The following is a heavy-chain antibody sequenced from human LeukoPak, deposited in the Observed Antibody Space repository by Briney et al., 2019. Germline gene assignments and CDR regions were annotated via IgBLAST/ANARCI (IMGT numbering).Heavy chain of an antibody. Sequence: SGGSLRLSCAASGFTFSTYSMNWVRQAPGKGLEWVSYISSSGSTIYYADSVKGRFTISRDNTKSSLYLQMNSLRAEDTAVYYCARGNGPGRHYFDYWGQGTLVTVSS. D-gene: IGHD2-15*01. V-gene: IGHV3-48*04. CDR2: ISSSGSTI. J-gene: IGHJ4*02. CDR1: GFTFSTYS. CDR3: ARGNGPGRHYFDY.